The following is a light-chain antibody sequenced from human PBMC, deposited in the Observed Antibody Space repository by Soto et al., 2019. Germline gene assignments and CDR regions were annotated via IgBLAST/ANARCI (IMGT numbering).Light chain of an antibody. J-gene: IGKJ1*01. CDR1: QSVSSSY. CDR2: GAS. V-gene: IGKV3-20*01. Sequence: EIVMTQSPATLSVSPGERATLSCRASQSVSSSYLAWYQQKPGQAPRLLIYGASSRATGIPDRFSGSGSGTDFTLTISRLEPADFAVYYCQQYGSSPETFGQGTKVEIK. CDR3: QQYGSSPET.